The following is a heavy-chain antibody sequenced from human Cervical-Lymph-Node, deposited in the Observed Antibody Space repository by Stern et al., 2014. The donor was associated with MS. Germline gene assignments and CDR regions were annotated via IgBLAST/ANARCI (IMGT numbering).Heavy chain of an antibody. CDR3: ARDLTTDDH. D-gene: IGHD4-17*01. CDR1: GFTFSTYS. CDR2: ISSGSGSI. Sequence: EVQLVESGGGLVQPGGSLRLSYAASGFTFSTYSMNWVRQAPGKGLEWVAYISSGSGSIYYADSVKGRFTISRDNAKNSLFLQMNSLRVEDTAVYYCARDLTTDDHWGQGTLVTVSS. J-gene: IGHJ5*02. V-gene: IGHV3-48*01.